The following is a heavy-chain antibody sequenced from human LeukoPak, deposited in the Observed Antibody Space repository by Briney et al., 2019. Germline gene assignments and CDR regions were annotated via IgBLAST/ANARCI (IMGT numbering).Heavy chain of an antibody. CDR2: IYTSGNT. CDR1: GGSISSYY. D-gene: IGHD6-13*01. J-gene: IGHJ4*02. V-gene: IGHV4-4*07. CDR3: ARVKRYSSSWYYFDY. Sequence: SETLSLTCTVSGGSISSYYWSWIRQPAGKGLEWIGRIYTSGNTNYNPSLKSRVTMSVDTSKNQFSLKLSSVTAADTAVYYCARVKRYSSSWYYFDYWGQGTLVTVSS.